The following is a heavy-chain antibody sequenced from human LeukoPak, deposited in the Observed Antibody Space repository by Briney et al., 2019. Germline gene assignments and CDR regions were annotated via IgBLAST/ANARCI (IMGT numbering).Heavy chain of an antibody. J-gene: IGHJ4*02. D-gene: IGHD4-23*01. CDR1: GGTFYTHA. Sequence: SVKVSCKASGGTFYTHALSWVQQAPGQGLEWMGGIMPIFGTTNYAEKFQGRVTITADESTSTVYMELSSLKFEDTAVYYCARDSYGGNWSLGYWGQGTLVTVSS. V-gene: IGHV1-69*13. CDR2: IMPIFGTT. CDR3: ARDSYGGNWSLGY.